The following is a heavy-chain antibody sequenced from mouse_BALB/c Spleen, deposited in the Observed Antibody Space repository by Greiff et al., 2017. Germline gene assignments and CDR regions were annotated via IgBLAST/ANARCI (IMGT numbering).Heavy chain of an antibody. Sequence: EVKVVESGPELVKPGASVKISCKASGYTFTDYNMHWVKQSHGKSLEWIGYIYPYNGGTGYNQKFKSKATLTVDNSSSTAYMELRSLTSEDSAVYYCARPHYYGSPWFAYWGQGTLVTVSA. CDR2: IYPYNGGT. V-gene: IGHV1S29*02. D-gene: IGHD1-1*01. CDR3: ARPHYYGSPWFAY. J-gene: IGHJ3*01. CDR1: GYTFTDYN.